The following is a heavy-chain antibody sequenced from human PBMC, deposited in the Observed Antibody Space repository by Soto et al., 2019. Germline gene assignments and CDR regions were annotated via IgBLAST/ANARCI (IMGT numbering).Heavy chain of an antibody. D-gene: IGHD2-2*01. CDR1: GFTFSSYA. V-gene: IGHV3-23*01. Sequence: GGSLRLSCAASGFTFSSYAMHWVRQAPGKGLEWVAAISGSGGSTYYADSVKGRFTISRDNSKNTLYLQMNSLRAEDTAVYYCAKGGANLIVVVPAANLFDYWGQGTLVTVSS. CDR2: ISGSGGST. CDR3: AKGGANLIVVVPAANLFDY. J-gene: IGHJ4*02.